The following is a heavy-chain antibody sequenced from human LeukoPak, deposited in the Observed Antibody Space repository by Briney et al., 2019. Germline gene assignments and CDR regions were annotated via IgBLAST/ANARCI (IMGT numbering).Heavy chain of an antibody. V-gene: IGHV3-48*01. CDR3: ARDPSLATPFDY. CDR2: ISTSSGTI. J-gene: IGHJ4*02. Sequence: GGSLRLSCAASGFTFSHFGMNWVRQAPGKGLEWVSYISTSSGTIYYADSVKGRFTISRDNANNSLSLHLNSLRAEDTAVYYCARDPSLATPFDYWGQGTLVTVSS. CDR1: GFTFSHFG. D-gene: IGHD5-12*01.